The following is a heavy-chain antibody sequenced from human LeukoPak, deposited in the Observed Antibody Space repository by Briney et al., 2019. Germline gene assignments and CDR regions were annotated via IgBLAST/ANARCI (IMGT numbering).Heavy chain of an antibody. CDR1: DYSISNSNW. J-gene: IGHJ4*02. CDR3: ARVSGDSWNIIDY. V-gene: IGHV4-28*05. D-gene: IGHD2-15*01. CDR2: IYYSWGI. Sequence: SETLSLTCTVSDYSISNSNWWGWIRQPPGKGLEWIGNIYYSWGIYYNPSLKSRVTMAVDTSKNQFSLKLSSVTAVDTAIYYCARVSGDSWNIIDYWGQGTLVIVSS.